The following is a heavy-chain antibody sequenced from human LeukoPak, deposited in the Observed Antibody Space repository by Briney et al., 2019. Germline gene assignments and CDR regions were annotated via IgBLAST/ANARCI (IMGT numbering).Heavy chain of an antibody. Sequence: ASVKVSCKASGYTFSDFYIHWVRQAPGQGREWMGWTNPNIGSTNSAQKFQGRLTMTRDTSISTAYMELSGLRSDDTAVYYCARDTNIPESETFHYWGQGTLVTVSS. CDR2: TNPNIGST. D-gene: IGHD2-2*02. J-gene: IGHJ4*02. CDR1: GYTFSDFY. CDR3: ARDTNIPESETFHY. V-gene: IGHV1-2*02.